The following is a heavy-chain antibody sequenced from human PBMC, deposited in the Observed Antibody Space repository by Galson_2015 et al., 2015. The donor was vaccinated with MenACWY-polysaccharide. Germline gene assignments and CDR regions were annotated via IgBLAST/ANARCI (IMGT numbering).Heavy chain of an antibody. V-gene: IGHV3-30*03. Sequence: SLRLSCAASGVTFSHFGMHWVRQAPGKGLEWVAVISYDGGTKYYADSVKGRFTISRDKSRNTLYLQMDSLRPEDTAVYFCAREGDTYRSGRYGSWGQGTLVTVSS. D-gene: IGHD6-13*01. J-gene: IGHJ4*02. CDR1: GVTFSHFG. CDR2: ISYDGGTK. CDR3: AREGDTYRSGRYGS.